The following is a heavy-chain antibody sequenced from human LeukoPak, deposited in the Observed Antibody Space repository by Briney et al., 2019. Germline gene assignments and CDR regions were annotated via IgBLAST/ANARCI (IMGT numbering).Heavy chain of an antibody. CDR2: IYYSGST. D-gene: IGHD6-13*01. J-gene: IGHJ4*02. V-gene: IGHV4-39*01. CDR3: ARLRQLVPRV. Sequence: PSETLSLTCTVSGGSISSSSYYWGWIRQPPGKGLEWIGSIYYSGSTYYNPSLKSRVTISVDTSKNQFSLKLSSVTAADTAVYYCARLRQLVPRVWGQGTLVTASS. CDR1: GGSISSSSYY.